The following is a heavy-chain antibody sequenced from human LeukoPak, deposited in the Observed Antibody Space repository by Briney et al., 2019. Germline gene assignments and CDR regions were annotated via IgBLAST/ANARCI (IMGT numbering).Heavy chain of an antibody. Sequence: HAGGSLRLSCAASGFTFSSDAMHWVRQARGKGLEWVAVISYDGSNKYYADSVKGRFTISRDNSKNTLYLQMNSLRAEDTAVYYCATGSFLSSGWYAFDIWGQGTMVTVSS. CDR1: GFTFSSDA. CDR2: ISYDGSNK. CDR3: ATGSFLSSGWYAFDI. D-gene: IGHD6-19*01. V-gene: IGHV3-30*04. J-gene: IGHJ3*02.